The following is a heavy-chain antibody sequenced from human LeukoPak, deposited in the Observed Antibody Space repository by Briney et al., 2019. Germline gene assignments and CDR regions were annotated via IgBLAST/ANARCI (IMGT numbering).Heavy chain of an antibody. Sequence: GGSLRLSCAASGFTFSGYSYWMHWVRQAPGEGLVWVSRINGDGRGISYADSVKGRFTISRDNAKNTLYLQMNSLRAEDTAAYYCAGEYPSTATFDIWGQGTMVTVSS. V-gene: IGHV3-74*01. CDR3: AGEYPSTATFDI. CDR1: GFTFSGYSYW. CDR2: INGDGRGI. D-gene: IGHD6-25*01. J-gene: IGHJ3*02.